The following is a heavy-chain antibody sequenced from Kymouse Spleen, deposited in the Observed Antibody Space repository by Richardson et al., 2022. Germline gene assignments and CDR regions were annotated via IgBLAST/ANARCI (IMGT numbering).Heavy chain of an antibody. V-gene: IGHV4-34*01. CDR3: ARGRDCSSTSCYQRWFDP. CDR2: INHSGST. Sequence: QVQLQQWGAGLLKPSETLSLTCAVYGGSFSGYYWSWIRQPPGKGLEWIGEINHSGSTNYNPSLKSRVTISVDTSKNQFSLKLSSVTAADTAVYYCARGRDCSSTSCYQRWFDPWGQGTLVTVSS. CDR1: GGSFSGYY. D-gene: IGHD2-2*02. J-gene: IGHJ5*02.